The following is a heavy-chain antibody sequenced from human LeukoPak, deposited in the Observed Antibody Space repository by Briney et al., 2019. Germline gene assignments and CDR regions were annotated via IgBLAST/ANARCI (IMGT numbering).Heavy chain of an antibody. D-gene: IGHD2-15*01. Sequence: GGSLRLSGAASGFPFSNHAMSWVRQPPGKGLEWVAAISNGNTYYADSVRGRFAISRDDSKNMVYLQMNSLRDEDTALYYCVREAGYCASVCLKSNWFDPWGQGTLVTVSS. CDR2: ISNGNT. CDR1: GFPFSNHA. CDR3: VREAGYCASVCLKSNWFDP. J-gene: IGHJ5*02. V-gene: IGHV3-23*01.